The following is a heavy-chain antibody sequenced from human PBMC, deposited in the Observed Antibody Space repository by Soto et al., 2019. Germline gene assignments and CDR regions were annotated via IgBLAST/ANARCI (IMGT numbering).Heavy chain of an antibody. CDR2: IWYDGSNK. D-gene: IGHD6-19*01. CDR3: ARGSGSGWTSDYYGMDV. CDR1: GFTFSSYG. V-gene: IGHV3-33*01. J-gene: IGHJ6*02. Sequence: PGGSLRLSCAASGFTFSSYGMHWVRQAPGKGLEWVAVIWYDGSNKYYADSVKGRFTISRDNSKNTLYLQMNSLRAEDTAVYYCARGSGSGWTSDYYGMDVWGQGTTVTVSS.